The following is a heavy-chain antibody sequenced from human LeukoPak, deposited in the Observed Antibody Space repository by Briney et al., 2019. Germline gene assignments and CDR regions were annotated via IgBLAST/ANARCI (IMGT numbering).Heavy chain of an antibody. CDR1: GGSISSGDYY. Sequence: SETLSLTCAVSGGSISSGDYYWSWIRQPPGKGLEWIGYIYHSGGTYYNPSLKSRITISGDTPKNQFSLKLRSVTAADTAVYYCARSAAILTFDYRGQGILVTVSS. V-gene: IGHV4-30-4*08. CDR3: ARSAAILTFDY. CDR2: IYHSGGT. D-gene: IGHD2-15*01. J-gene: IGHJ4*02.